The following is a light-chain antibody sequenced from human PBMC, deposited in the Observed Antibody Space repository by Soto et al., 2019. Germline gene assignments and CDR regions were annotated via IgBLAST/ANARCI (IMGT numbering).Light chain of an antibody. CDR3: QSYDTGLTGHVL. J-gene: IGLJ2*01. CDR1: SSNIGAGYD. Sequence: QSVLTQTPSVSGAPGQKITMSCTGSSSNIGAGYDVHWYQQVPGAAPRLLIYADNNRPSGVPDRFSASKSGTSASLAITGLQGEDEANYYCQSYDTGLTGHVLFGGGTKLTVL. CDR2: ADN. V-gene: IGLV1-40*01.